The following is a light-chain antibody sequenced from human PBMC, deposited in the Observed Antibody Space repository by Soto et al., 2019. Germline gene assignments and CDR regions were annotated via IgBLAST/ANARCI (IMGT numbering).Light chain of an antibody. V-gene: IGLV1-44*01. CDR1: SSNIGSNT. CDR2: TNN. J-gene: IGLJ2*01. Sequence: QSVLTQPPSASGTPGQRVTISCSGSSSNIGSNTVSWYQQLPGTAPKLLIYTNNQRPSGVPDRFSGSKSGTSASLAISGLQSEDEADYYCAAWDVSLNGLVFGGGTKLTVL. CDR3: AAWDVSLNGLV.